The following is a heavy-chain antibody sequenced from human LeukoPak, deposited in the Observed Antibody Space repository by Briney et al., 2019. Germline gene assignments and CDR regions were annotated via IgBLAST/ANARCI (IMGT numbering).Heavy chain of an antibody. J-gene: IGHJ6*03. V-gene: IGHV4-59*01. Sequence: PSETLSLTCTVSDGSFSSYYWGWSCEPPGEGVGWIGYIYYSGSTNYNPSLKSRATISVDTSKNQFSLRLSSVTAADTAVYDCVRVPPTVTAGRYYYCYMDVWGKGTTVTVSS. CDR2: IYYSGST. CDR1: DGSFSSYY. CDR3: VRVPPTVTAGRYYYCYMDV. D-gene: IGHD4-17*01.